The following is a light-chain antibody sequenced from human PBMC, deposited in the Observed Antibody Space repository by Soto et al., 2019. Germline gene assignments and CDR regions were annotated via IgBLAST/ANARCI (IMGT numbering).Light chain of an antibody. CDR2: GAS. V-gene: IGKV3-20*01. CDR1: QNVGKNF. Sequence: EIVLTQSPGTLSLSPGERATLSCRASQNVGKNFLSWFQQKPGQAPRLLVYGASTRATGIPDRFVGSGSERDFTLTISRLEPDDFAVYYCQQYSSSPPTFGGGTKVEIK. J-gene: IGKJ4*01. CDR3: QQYSSSPPT.